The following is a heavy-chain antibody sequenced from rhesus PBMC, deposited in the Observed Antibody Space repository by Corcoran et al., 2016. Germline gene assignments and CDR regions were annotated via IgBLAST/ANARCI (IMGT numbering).Heavy chain of an antibody. D-gene: IGHD3-34*01. CDR2: IDGNSAST. V-gene: IGHV4-73*01. CDR3: ARGLWAYYFDY. J-gene: IGHJ4*01. Sequence: QVKLQQWGEGLVKPSETLSLTCAVYGGSISGYYYWSWIRQPPGKGLEWIGNIDGNSASTNDNPSLKNRVTISKDTSQNQFSLRLSPVPAAGTAVYYCARGLWAYYFDYWGQGVLVTVSS. CDR1: GGSISGYYY.